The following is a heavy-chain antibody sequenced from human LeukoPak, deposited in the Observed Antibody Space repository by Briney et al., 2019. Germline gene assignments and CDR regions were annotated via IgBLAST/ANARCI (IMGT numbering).Heavy chain of an antibody. D-gene: IGHD5-18*01. CDR1: GGSISSYY. J-gene: IGHJ4*02. CDR2: FYTGGST. Sequence: SETLSLTCTVSGGSISSYYWCWLRQPAGKGLEWIGRFYTGGSTNYTPSIKRRITMSVDTSKHQFSLRLSSVTGADTAVYYCARYTQLWFETGGYYFDYWGQGTLVTVSS. V-gene: IGHV4-4*07. CDR3: ARYTQLWFETGGYYFDY.